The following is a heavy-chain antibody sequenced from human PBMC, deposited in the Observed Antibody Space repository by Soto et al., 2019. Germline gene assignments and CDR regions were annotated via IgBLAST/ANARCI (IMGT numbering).Heavy chain of an antibody. CDR2: VYPRDSDT. D-gene: IGHD2-15*01. V-gene: IGHV5-51*01. J-gene: IGHJ4*02. CDR1: GYIFIDYW. Sequence: PRASLKISCKASGYIFIDYWIGWVRQMPGKGLEWMGIVYPRDSDTRYSPSFQGQVTISADRSTGTAFLQWRSLKASDTALYYCARPPLPGYSIHFNSWGQGTLVTVSS. CDR3: ARPPLPGYSIHFNS.